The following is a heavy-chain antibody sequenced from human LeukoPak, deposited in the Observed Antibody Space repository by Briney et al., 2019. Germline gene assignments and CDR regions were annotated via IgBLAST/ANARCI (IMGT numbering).Heavy chain of an antibody. J-gene: IGHJ5*02. CDR1: GGSFSGYY. D-gene: IGHD2-2*01. V-gene: IGHV4-34*01. CDR3: ARGIWVGYCSSTSCSDWFDP. Sequence: SETLSLTCAVYGGSFSGYYWSWIRQPPGKGLEWIGEINHSGSTNYNPSLKSRVTISVDTSKNQFSLKLSSVTAADTAVYYCARGIWVGYCSSTSCSDWFDPWGQGTLVTVSS. CDR2: INHSGST.